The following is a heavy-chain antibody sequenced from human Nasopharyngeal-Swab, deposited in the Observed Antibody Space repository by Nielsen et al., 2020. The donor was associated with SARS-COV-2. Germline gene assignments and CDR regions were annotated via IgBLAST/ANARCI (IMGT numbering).Heavy chain of an antibody. J-gene: IGHJ4*02. Sequence: GESLKISCAASGFTFSSYSMNRDRQAPGKGLEWVSSISSSSSYIYYADSVKGRFTISRDNAKNSLYLQMNSLRAEDTAVYYCVGNNWNYGGVGYWGQGTLVTVSS. D-gene: IGHD1-7*01. V-gene: IGHV3-21*01. CDR1: GFTFSSYS. CDR2: ISSSSSYI. CDR3: VGNNWNYGGVGY.